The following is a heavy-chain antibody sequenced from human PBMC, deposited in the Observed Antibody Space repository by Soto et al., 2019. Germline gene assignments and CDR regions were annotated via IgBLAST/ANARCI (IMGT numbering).Heavy chain of an antibody. CDR3: AREKIAAAGYTYYYYYYGMDV. Sequence: ASVKVSCKASGYTFTSYAMHWVRQAPGQRLEWMGWINAGNGNTKYSQKFQGRVTITRDTSASTAYMGLSSLRSEDTAVYYCAREKIAAAGYTYYYYYYGMDVWGQGTTVTV. V-gene: IGHV1-3*01. J-gene: IGHJ6*02. CDR1: GYTFTSYA. CDR2: INAGNGNT. D-gene: IGHD6-13*01.